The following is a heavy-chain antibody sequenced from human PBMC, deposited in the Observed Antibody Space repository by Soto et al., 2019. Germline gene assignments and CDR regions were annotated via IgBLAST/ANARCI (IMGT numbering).Heavy chain of an antibody. CDR1: GGSFSGYY. CDR2: INHSGST. Sequence: PSEKLSLTCAVYGGSFSGYYWSWIRQPPGKGLEWIGEINHSGSTNYNPSLKSRVTISVDTSKNQFSLKLSSVTAADTAVYYCARLGYYYYYMDVWGKGTTVT. V-gene: IGHV4-34*01. CDR3: ARLGYYYYYMDV. J-gene: IGHJ6*03. D-gene: IGHD3-10*01.